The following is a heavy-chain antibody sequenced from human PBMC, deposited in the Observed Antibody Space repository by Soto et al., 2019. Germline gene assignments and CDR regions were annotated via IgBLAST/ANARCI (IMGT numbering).Heavy chain of an antibody. D-gene: IGHD3-10*01. CDR3: ARGDPPLWFGE. Sequence: QVQLVESGGGLVKPGGSLRLSCAASGFTFSDYYMSWIRQAPGKGLEWVSYISSSSSYTNYADSVKGRFTISRDNAKNSLYLQMTSLRAEETVVYYCARGDPPLWFGEGGQGTTVTVSS. CDR1: GFTFSDYY. J-gene: IGHJ6*02. V-gene: IGHV3-11*05. CDR2: ISSSSSYT.